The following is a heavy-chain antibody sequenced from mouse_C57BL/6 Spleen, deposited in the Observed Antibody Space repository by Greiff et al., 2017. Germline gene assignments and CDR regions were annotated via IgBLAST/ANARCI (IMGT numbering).Heavy chain of an antibody. V-gene: IGHV1-64*01. J-gene: IGHJ4*01. D-gene: IGHD2-3*01. CDR3: AEDDGYYTMDY. Sequence: QVQLQQPGAELVKPGASVKLSCKASGYTFTSYWMHWVKQRPGQGLEWIGMIHPNSGSTNYNEKFKSKATLTVDKSSSTAYMQLSSLTSEDSAVYYCAEDDGYYTMDYWGQGTSVTVSS. CDR1: GYTFTSYW. CDR2: IHPNSGST.